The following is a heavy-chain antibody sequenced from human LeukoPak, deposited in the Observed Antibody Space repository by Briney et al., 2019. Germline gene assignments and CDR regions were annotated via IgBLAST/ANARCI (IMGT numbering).Heavy chain of an antibody. CDR2: ISYDGSNK. V-gene: IGHV3-30-3*01. Sequence: GGSLRLSCAASGFTFSSYAMHWVRQAPGKGLEWVAVISYDGSNKYYADSVKGRFTISRDNSKNTLYLQMNSLRAEDTAVYYCARGLLQDYWGQGTLVTVSS. J-gene: IGHJ4*02. CDR3: ARGLLQDY. D-gene: IGHD1-26*01. CDR1: GFTFSSYA.